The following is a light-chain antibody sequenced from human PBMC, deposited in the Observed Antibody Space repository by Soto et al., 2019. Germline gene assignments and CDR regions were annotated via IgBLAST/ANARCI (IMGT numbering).Light chain of an antibody. CDR3: NSYADTNTYV. Sequence: QSVLTQPPSASGSPGQSVAISCTGTSSDVGGYNYVSWYQQHPGKAPKLMIYEVNKRPSGVPDRFSGSKSGNTASLTVSGLQAEDEADYYCNSYADTNTYVFGTGTKVTVL. J-gene: IGLJ1*01. CDR1: SSDVGGYNY. CDR2: EVN. V-gene: IGLV2-8*01.